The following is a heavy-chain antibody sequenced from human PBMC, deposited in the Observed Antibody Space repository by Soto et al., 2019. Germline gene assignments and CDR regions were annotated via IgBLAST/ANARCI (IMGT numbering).Heavy chain of an antibody. CDR3: AKCSVGTVRTSGWCNWFDP. CDR1: GFTFSSSA. Sequence: EVRLLESGGGLAQPGGSRRLSCAASGFTFSSSAMNWVRQAPGKGLEWVSSIRVGGGDTFYADAVRGRFTVSRDISRNTLYVQRNSLRAEDTAINYCAKCSVGTVRTSGWCNWFDPWGQGTMVTVSS. J-gene: IGHJ5*02. CDR2: IRVGGGDT. D-gene: IGHD6-19*01. V-gene: IGHV3-23*01.